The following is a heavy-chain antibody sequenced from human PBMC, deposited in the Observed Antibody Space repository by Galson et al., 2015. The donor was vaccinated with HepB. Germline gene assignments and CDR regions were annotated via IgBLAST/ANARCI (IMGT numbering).Heavy chain of an antibody. D-gene: IGHD6-19*01. CDR1: GFTFSSYG. Sequence: SLRLSCAASGFTFSSYGMHWVRQAPGKGLEWVAVISYDGSNKYYADSVKGRFTISRDNSKNTLYLQMNSLRAEDTAVYYCAKDGHSSGWYWDRYGMDVWGQGTTVTVSS. J-gene: IGHJ6*02. CDR3: AKDGHSSGWYWDRYGMDV. CDR2: ISYDGSNK. V-gene: IGHV3-30*18.